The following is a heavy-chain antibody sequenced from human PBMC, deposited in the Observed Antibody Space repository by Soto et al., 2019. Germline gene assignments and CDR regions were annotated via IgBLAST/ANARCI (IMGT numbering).Heavy chain of an antibody. CDR1: GGSISSSNW. CDR2: IYHSGST. V-gene: IGHV4-4*02. J-gene: IGHJ4*02. CDR3: ARAHRLAVAGAFDY. Sequence: SETLSLTCAVSGGSISSSNWWNWVRQPPGKGLEWIGEIYHSGSTNYNPTLKSRVNISVDKSKNQFSLKLSSVTAADTAVYYCARAHRLAVAGAFDYWGLGTLVTVSS. D-gene: IGHD6-19*01.